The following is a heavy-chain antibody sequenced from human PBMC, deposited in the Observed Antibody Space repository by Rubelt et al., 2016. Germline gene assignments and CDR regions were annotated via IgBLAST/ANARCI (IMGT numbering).Heavy chain of an antibody. V-gene: IGHV3-21*01. Sequence: SMNWVRQAPGKGLEWVSSISSSSSYIYYADSVKGRFTISRDNAKNSLYLQMNSLRAEDTAVYYCARVGLRDYDFWSGYYYWGQGTLVTVSS. J-gene: IGHJ4*02. CDR2: ISSSSSYI. CDR3: ARVGLRDYDFWSGYYY. D-gene: IGHD3-3*01. CDR1: S.